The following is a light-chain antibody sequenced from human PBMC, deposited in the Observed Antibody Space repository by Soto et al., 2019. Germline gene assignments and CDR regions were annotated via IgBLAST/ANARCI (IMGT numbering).Light chain of an antibody. CDR1: SSNIGSNY. Sequence: QSVLTQPPSASGTPGQRVTISCSGSSSNIGSNYVYWYQKLPGTAPKLLIYSNNQRPSGVPDRFSGSKSGTSASLAISGLRSEDEADYYCAAWDDSLSGPNWVFGGGTKVTVL. CDR2: SNN. CDR3: AAWDDSLSGPNWV. J-gene: IGLJ3*02. V-gene: IGLV1-47*02.